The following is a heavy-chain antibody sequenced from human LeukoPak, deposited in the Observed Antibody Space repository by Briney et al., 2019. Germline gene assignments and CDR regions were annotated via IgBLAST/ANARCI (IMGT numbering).Heavy chain of an antibody. CDR1: SGSISTYY. V-gene: IGHV4-59*01. D-gene: IGHD6-13*01. CDR3: ATFYSFSAYYYYYMDV. CDR2: MHYSGST. J-gene: IGHJ6*03. Sequence: SETLSLTCTVSSGSISTYYWSWIRQPPGKGLEWIGYMHYSGSTNYNPFLNSRITMSVDTSKNQFSLKLSSVAAADTAVYYCATFYSFSAYYYYYMDVWGKGTTVTVSS.